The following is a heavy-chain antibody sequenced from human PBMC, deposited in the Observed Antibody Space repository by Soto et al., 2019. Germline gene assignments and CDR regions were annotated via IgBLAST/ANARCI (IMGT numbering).Heavy chain of an antibody. D-gene: IGHD3-22*01. V-gene: IGHV1-46*01. J-gene: IGHJ4*02. Sequence: ASVKVSCKASGYTFTSYFMQWVRQAPGQGLEWMGVINPNGGGTTYAQKFQGRVTMTRDTSRGTVHMELSSLRSDDTAVYYCARASYYNSSPGHWGQGTLVTVSS. CDR2: INPNGGGT. CDR3: ARASYYNSSPGH. CDR1: GYTFTSYF.